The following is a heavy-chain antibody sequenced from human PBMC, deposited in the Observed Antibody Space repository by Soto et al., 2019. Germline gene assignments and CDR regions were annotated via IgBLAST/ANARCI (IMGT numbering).Heavy chain of an antibody. CDR1: GGSISSYY. CDR2: NYYSWST. D-gene: IGHD2-15*01. J-gene: IGHJ5*02. Sequence: PSETLSLTCTVSGGSISSYYWSWIRQPPGKGLEWIGYNYYSWSTNYNPSLKSRVTISVDTSKNQFSLKLSSLTAADTAVYYCARGSVVVVAATPGYNWFDPWGQGTLVTVSS. V-gene: IGHV4-59*01. CDR3: ARGSVVVVAATPGYNWFDP.